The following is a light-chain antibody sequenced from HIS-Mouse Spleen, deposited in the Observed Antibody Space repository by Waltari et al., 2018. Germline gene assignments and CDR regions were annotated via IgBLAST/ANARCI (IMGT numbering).Light chain of an antibody. V-gene: IGLV2-14*01. Sequence: QSALTQPASVSGSPGQSITISCTGTSSDVGGYNYVSWYQQHPGKAPKLMIYEVSNRPSGVSTRCSGSKSGNTASLTISGLQAEDEADYYCSSYTSSSTVVFGGGTKLTVL. J-gene: IGLJ2*01. CDR3: SSYTSSSTVV. CDR1: SSDVGGYNY. CDR2: EVS.